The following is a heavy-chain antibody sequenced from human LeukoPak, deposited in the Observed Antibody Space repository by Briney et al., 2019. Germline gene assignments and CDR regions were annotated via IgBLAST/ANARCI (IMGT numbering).Heavy chain of an antibody. D-gene: IGHD4-17*01. V-gene: IGHV5-51*01. Sequence: GESLKISCKGSGYSFTSYWIGWVRQMPGKGLEWMGIIYPGDSDARYSPSFQGQVTISADKSITTAYLQWNSLKASDTAMYCCARLGDYIPSPYDYWGQGTLVTVSS. CDR2: IYPGDSDA. CDR3: ARLGDYIPSPYDY. J-gene: IGHJ4*02. CDR1: GYSFTSYW.